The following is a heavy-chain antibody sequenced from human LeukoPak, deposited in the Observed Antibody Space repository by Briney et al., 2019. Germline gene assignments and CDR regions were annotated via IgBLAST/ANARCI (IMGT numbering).Heavy chain of an antibody. CDR2: IYPGDSDI. Sequence: GESLKISCNASRYXSASYWISWVRQMPGKGLEWMGIIYPGDSDIIYSPSFQGQVTISADKSISTAYLQWSSLKASDTAMYYCASDDYGDYVLWGQGTLVTVSS. J-gene: IGHJ4*02. CDR1: RYXSASYW. V-gene: IGHV5-51*01. D-gene: IGHD4-17*01. CDR3: ASDDYGDYVL.